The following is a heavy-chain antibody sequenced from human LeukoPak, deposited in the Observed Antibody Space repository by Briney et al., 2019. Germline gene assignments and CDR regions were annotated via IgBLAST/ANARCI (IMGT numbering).Heavy chain of an antibody. V-gene: IGHV4-34*01. CDR3: ARGVWFGEPGWFDP. CDR1: GGSFSGYY. J-gene: IGHJ5*02. CDR2: INHSGST. Sequence: SATLSLTCAVYGGSFSGYYWSWIRQPPGKGLEWIGEINHSGSTNYNPPLKSRVTISVDTSKNQFSLKLSSVTAADTAVYYCARGVWFGEPGWFDPWGQGTLVTVSS. D-gene: IGHD3-10*01.